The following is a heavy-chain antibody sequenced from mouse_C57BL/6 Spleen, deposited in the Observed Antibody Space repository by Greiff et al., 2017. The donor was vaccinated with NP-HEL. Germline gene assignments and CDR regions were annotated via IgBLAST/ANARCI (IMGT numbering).Heavy chain of an antibody. J-gene: IGHJ1*03. CDR2: INPNTGGT. V-gene: IGHV1-26*01. D-gene: IGHD1-1*01. Sequence: EVQLQQSGPELVKPGASVKISCKASGYTFTDYYMNWVKQSPGKSLEWIGDINPNTGGTSYNQKFKGKATLTVDKSASTAYMELRSLTSEDSAVYYCAPSSYSRYFDVWGTGTTVTVSS. CDR3: APSSYSRYFDV. CDR1: GYTFTDYY.